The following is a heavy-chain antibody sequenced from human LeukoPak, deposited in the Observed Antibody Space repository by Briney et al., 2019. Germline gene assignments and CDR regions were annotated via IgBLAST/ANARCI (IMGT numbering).Heavy chain of an antibody. V-gene: IGHV3-53*01. D-gene: IGHD6-19*01. CDR2: IYSGGGT. CDR1: GFTVGSNY. J-gene: IGHJ4*02. CDR3: ARVLSAIALGHFFDY. Sequence: PGGSLRLSCAASGFTVGSNYMSWVRQAPGKGLEWVSVIYSGGGTYYADSVKGRFTISRDNSKNTLYLQMDSLRAEDTAVYYCARVLSAIALGHFFDYWGQGTLVTVSS.